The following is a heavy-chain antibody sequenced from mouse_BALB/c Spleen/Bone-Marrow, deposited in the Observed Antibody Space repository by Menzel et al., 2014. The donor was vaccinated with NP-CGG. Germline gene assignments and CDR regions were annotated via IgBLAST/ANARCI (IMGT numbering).Heavy chain of an antibody. J-gene: IGHJ3*01. Sequence: LQQSGSELVRPGASVKLSCKASGYTFTSYWMHWVKQRHGQGLEWIGNIYPGSGSTNYDEKFKSKGTLTIDTSSSTAYMPLSSLTSEDSAVYYCTRCYYGYDGVSWFAYWGQGTLVTVSA. CDR2: IYPGSGST. D-gene: IGHD2-2*01. CDR3: TRCYYGYDGVSWFAY. V-gene: IGHV1S22*01. CDR1: GYTFTSYW.